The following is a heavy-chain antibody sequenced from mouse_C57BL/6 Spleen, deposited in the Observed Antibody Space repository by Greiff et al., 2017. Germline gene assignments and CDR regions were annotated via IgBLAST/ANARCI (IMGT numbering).Heavy chain of an antibody. V-gene: IGHV5-9-1*02. D-gene: IGHD1-1*02. Sequence: DVMLVESGEGLVKPGGSLKLSCAASGFTFSSYAMSWVRQTPEKRLEWVAYISSGGDYIYYADTVKGRFTISRDNARNTLYLQMSSLKSEDTAMYYCTRDLGYGGDYWGQGTTLTVSS. CDR3: TRDLGYGGDY. CDR2: ISSGGDYI. J-gene: IGHJ2*01. CDR1: GFTFSSYA.